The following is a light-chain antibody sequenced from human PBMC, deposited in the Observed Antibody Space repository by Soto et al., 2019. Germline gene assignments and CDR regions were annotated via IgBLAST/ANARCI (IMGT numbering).Light chain of an antibody. CDR2: SAS. V-gene: IGKV1-8*01. CDR1: QGIRTY. J-gene: IGKJ5*01. CDR3: QQYYSYPIT. Sequence: AIHLTQSPSSLSASVGDRVTITCRASQGIRTYLAWYQQKPGKAPKLLIYSASTLQSGVPSRFSGSGSGTDFTLTISCLQSEDFATYYCQQYYSYPITFGQGTRLEIK.